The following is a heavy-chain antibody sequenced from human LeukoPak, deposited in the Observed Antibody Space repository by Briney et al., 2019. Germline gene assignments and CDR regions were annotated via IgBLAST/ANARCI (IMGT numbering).Heavy chain of an antibody. CDR3: QAYYGSGSYSDY. J-gene: IGHJ4*02. CDR2: IYYSGST. Sequence: SETLSLTCTVSGASISRSIYYWGWLRQPPGKGLEWIGSIYYSGSTYHNPSLESRVTISVDTSKNQFSLKLSSMTAADTAVYYCQAYYGSGSYSDYWGQGTLVTVSS. D-gene: IGHD3-10*01. CDR1: GASISRSIYY. V-gene: IGHV4-39*01.